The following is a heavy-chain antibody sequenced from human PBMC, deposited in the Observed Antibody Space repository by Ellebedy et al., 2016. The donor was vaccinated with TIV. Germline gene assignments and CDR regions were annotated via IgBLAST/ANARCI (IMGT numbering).Heavy chain of an antibody. CDR2: VTPDGTST. J-gene: IGHJ4*02. Sequence: GGSLRLSXAASGFRFSMYWMHWVRQVPGKGLVWVSGVTPDGTSTGYADSVKGRFTISRDISKNTLFLQMNSLRADDTAVYYCARPHGLGTYFRDYWGQGTLVTVSS. CDR3: ARPHGLGTYFRDY. V-gene: IGHV3-74*01. D-gene: IGHD3-10*01. CDR1: GFRFSMYW.